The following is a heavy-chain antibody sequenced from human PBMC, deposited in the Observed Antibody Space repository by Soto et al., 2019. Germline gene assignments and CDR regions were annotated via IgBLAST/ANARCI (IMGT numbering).Heavy chain of an antibody. J-gene: IGHJ4*02. V-gene: IGHV3-30*03. D-gene: IGHD6-13*01. Sequence: GGSLRLSCAASGFTFSSYGMHWVRQAPGKGLEWVAVISYDGSNKYYADSVKGRFTISRDNSKNTLYLQMNSLRAEDTAVYYCATVGPTYHLSSSFDYWGQGTLVTVSS. CDR3: ATVGPTYHLSSSFDY. CDR2: ISYDGSNK. CDR1: GFTFSSYG.